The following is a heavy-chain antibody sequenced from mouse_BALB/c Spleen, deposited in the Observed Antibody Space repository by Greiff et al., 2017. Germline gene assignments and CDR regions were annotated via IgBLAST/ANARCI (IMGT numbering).Heavy chain of an antibody. J-gene: IGHJ3*01. D-gene: IGHD3-3*01. CDR2: INPNNGGT. Sequence: VQLQQSGPELVKPGASVKIPCKASGYTFTDYNMDWVKQSHGKSLEWIGDINPNNGGTIYNQKFKGKATLTVDKSSSTAYMELRSLTSEDTAVYYCATRRAWFAYWGQGTLVTVSA. V-gene: IGHV1-18*01. CDR1: GYTFTDYN. CDR3: ATRRAWFAY.